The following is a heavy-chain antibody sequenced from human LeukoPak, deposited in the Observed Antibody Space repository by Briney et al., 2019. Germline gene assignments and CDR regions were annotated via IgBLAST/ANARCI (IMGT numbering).Heavy chain of an antibody. CDR2: ISSSGSTI. CDR1: GFTLSNHA. D-gene: IGHD3-10*02. V-gene: IGHV3-48*03. Sequence: GGSLRLSCAASGFTLSNHAMIWVRQAPGKGLEWVSYISSSGSTIYYADSVKGRFTTSRDNAKNSLYLQMNSLRAEDTAVYYCAELGITMIGGVWGKGTTVTISS. CDR3: AELGITMIGGV. J-gene: IGHJ6*04.